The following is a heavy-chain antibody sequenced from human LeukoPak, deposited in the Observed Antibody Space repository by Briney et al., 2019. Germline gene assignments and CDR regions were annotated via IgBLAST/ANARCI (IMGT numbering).Heavy chain of an antibody. CDR2: INADNGNT. Sequence: ASVKVSCKASGDSFIDYGIHWVRQAPGQRLEWMGWINADNGNTKYSQEFQGRVTITRDTSASTVYMEVSSLRSEDMAVYYCAFRGGRLDYYFDYWGQGTLVTVSS. D-gene: IGHD3-10*01. CDR3: AFRGGRLDYYFDY. CDR1: GDSFIDYG. V-gene: IGHV1-3*03. J-gene: IGHJ4*02.